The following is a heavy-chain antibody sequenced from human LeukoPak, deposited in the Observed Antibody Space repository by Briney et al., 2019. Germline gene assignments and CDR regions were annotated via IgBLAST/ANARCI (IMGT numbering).Heavy chain of an antibody. Sequence: PSETLSLTCTVSGGSTSSSNYYWGWIRQPPGKGLEWIGGIHYSGNTYYNPSLKSRVTISVDTSKNQFSLELSSVTAADTAVYYCARLGAGPTYYDFWSGYSSFYFDYWGQGTLVTVSS. D-gene: IGHD3-3*01. CDR1: GGSTSSSNYY. J-gene: IGHJ4*02. CDR3: ARLGAGPTYYDFWSGYSSFYFDY. V-gene: IGHV4-39*01. CDR2: IHYSGNT.